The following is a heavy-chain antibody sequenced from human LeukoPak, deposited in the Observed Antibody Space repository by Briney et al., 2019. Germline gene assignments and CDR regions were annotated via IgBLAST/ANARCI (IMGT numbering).Heavy chain of an antibody. CDR3: ARLAYGSGSYFPRYYYYYMDV. Sequence: GGSLRLSCAASGFTFSSHGMSWVRQGPGKGLEWVSGISGSGGDTYYADSVKGRFTISRDNAKNSLYLQMNSLRAEDTAVYYCARLAYGSGSYFPRYYYYYMDVWGKGTTVTISS. D-gene: IGHD3-10*01. CDR1: GFTFSSHG. CDR2: ISGSGGDT. V-gene: IGHV3-23*01. J-gene: IGHJ6*03.